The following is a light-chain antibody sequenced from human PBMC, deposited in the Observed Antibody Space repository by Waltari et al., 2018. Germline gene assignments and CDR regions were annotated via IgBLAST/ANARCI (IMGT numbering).Light chain of an antibody. V-gene: IGKV3-15*01. CDR1: QSVSSN. CDR2: GAS. CDR3: LQYDNWPRV. Sequence: EIVMTQSPATLSVSPGERATLSCRASQSVSSNLAWFQKKSGQAPRLLIYGASTRATGFSARFRGSGSGTEFTLTISSLQSEDFAVYFCLQYDNWPRVFGQGTKLEIK. J-gene: IGKJ2*01.